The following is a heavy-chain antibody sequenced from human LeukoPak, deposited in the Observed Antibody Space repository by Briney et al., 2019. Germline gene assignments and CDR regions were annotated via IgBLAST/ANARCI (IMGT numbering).Heavy chain of an antibody. V-gene: IGHV3-30-3*01. J-gene: IGHJ4*02. Sequence: GGSLRLSCAASGFTFSSYAMSWVRQAPGKGLEWVAVISYDGSNKYYADSVKGRFTISRDNSKNTLYLQMDSLRAEDTAVYYCAKDGREWPRSLDYWGQGTLVTVSS. CDR3: AKDGREWPRSLDY. D-gene: IGHD5-12*01. CDR1: GFTFSSYA. CDR2: ISYDGSNK.